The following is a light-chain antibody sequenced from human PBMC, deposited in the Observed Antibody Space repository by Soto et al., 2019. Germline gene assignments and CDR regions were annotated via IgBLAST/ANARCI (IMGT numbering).Light chain of an antibody. CDR2: GAS. J-gene: IGKJ2*01. V-gene: IGKV3-20*01. CDR1: QSVSSSY. Sequence: EIVLTQSPDTLSLSPGERATLSCRASQSVSSSYLAWYQHKPGQAPRLLIYGASSRATGIPDRFSGSESGTDFTLTINRLEPEDFAVYYCQLYANLSPRYIFGQGTKLEVK. CDR3: QLYANLSPRYI.